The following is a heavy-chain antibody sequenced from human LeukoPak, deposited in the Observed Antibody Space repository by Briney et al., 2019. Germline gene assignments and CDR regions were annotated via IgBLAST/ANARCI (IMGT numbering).Heavy chain of an antibody. Sequence: QAGGSLRLSCAASGFTFSSYGIHWVRQAPGTGLEWVAFIRYDGSNKYYADSVKGRFTISRDNSKNTLYLQMNSLRAEDTAVYYCAKDGGYSYGLDYWGQGTLVTVSS. CDR3: AKDGGYSYGLDY. CDR2: IRYDGSNK. V-gene: IGHV3-30*02. CDR1: GFTFSSYG. D-gene: IGHD5-18*01. J-gene: IGHJ4*02.